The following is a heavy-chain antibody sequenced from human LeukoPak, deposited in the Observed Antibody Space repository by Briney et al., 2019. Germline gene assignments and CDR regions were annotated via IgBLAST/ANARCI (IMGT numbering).Heavy chain of an antibody. D-gene: IGHD5-24*01. CDR3: GNGYNLDY. CDR1: GFTFSTYG. Sequence: GGSLRLSCAASGFTFSTYGMNSVRQAPGKGLEWVSYISSSSSSIYYADSVKGRFTISRDNAKNSLYLEMNSPRDEDTAVYYRGNGYNLDYRGQGTLVTVSS. CDR2: ISSSSSSI. V-gene: IGHV3-48*02. J-gene: IGHJ4*02.